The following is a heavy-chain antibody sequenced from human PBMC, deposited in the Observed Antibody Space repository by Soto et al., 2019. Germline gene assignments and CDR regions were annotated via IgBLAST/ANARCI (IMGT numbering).Heavy chain of an antibody. D-gene: IGHD3-3*01. J-gene: IGHJ6*02. V-gene: IGHV3-23*01. CDR2: ISSSGDGT. Sequence: PGGSLRLSCASSGFTFSTYAMTLVRQAPGKGLEWVAIISSSGDGTYYVDSVKGRFTISRDNSRNTLNLQMNSLRAEDTAVYYCAKNGDFWSWGMDVWGQGTTVTVSS. CDR1: GFTFSTYA. CDR3: AKNGDFWSWGMDV.